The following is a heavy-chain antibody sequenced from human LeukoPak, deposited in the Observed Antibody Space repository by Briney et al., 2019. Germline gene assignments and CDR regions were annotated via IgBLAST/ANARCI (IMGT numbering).Heavy chain of an antibody. CDR1: GFTFSSYA. Sequence: GGSLRLSCAASGFTFSSYAMSWVRQAPGKGLEWVSTISGTFGSTYYADSVKGRFTISRDNSKNTLYLQMNSLRAEDTAVYCCAKRGDERGLYYFDYWGQGTLVTVSS. D-gene: IGHD3-10*01. CDR3: AKRGDERGLYYFDY. J-gene: IGHJ4*02. CDR2: ISGTFGST. V-gene: IGHV3-23*01.